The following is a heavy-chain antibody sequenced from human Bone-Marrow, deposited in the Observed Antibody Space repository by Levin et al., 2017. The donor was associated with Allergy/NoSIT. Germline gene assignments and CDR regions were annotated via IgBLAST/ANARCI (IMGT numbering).Heavy chain of an antibody. D-gene: IGHD3-10*01. Sequence: PGGSLRLSCAASGFTFSSYWMSWVRQAPGKGLEWVANIKQDGSEKYYVDSVKGRFTISRDNAKNSLYLQMNSLRAEDTAVYYCARDRALLWFGDPSYYFDYWGQGTLVTVSS. CDR1: GFTFSSYW. CDR3: ARDRALLWFGDPSYYFDY. V-gene: IGHV3-7*01. J-gene: IGHJ4*02. CDR2: IKQDGSEK.